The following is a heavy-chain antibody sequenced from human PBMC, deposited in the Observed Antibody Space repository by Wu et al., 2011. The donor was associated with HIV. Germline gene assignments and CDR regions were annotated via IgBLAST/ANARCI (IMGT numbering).Heavy chain of an antibody. CDR1: GGTFSSYD. Sequence: QVQLVQSGAEVKKPGSSVKVSCKASGGTFSSYDITWVRQAPGQGLEWMGWINTYNDNTNYAQKLQGRVTMTTDTSTSTAYMEMRTLRSDDTAVYYCARGPWIGATQNDAFDIWGQGTMVTVSS. V-gene: IGHV1-18*01. J-gene: IGHJ3*02. D-gene: IGHD1-26*01. CDR3: ARGPWIGATQNDAFDI. CDR2: INTYNDNT.